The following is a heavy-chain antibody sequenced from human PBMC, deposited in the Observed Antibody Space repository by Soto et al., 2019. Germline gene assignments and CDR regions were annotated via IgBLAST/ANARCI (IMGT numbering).Heavy chain of an antibody. CDR2: IYPGDSDT. CDR1: GHIFSNYW. J-gene: IGHJ4*02. Sequence: GESLKISCKGSGHIFSNYWIGWVRQMPGKGLEWIGTIYPGDSDTKYSSAFRGHVTISADTSVSTAYLQWRSLEATDSAIYYCARYSGSYWHYLDFWGQGTLVTVSS. V-gene: IGHV5-51*01. D-gene: IGHD1-26*01. CDR3: ARYSGSYWHYLDF.